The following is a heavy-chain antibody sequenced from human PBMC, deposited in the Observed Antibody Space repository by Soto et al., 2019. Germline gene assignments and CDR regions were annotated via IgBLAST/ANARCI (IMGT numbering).Heavy chain of an antibody. CDR1: GFTFSSYA. Sequence: EVQLLESGGGLVQPGGSLTLSCATSGFTFSSYAMVWVRQAAEKGLEWVASISNNGDTASYADSVKGRFTISRGNSENTLYLQRNGLRADDTALYFCAKSRVFIGAIVTLLDSWGQGTQVTVSS. J-gene: IGHJ4*02. CDR2: ISNNGDTA. D-gene: IGHD3-16*02. V-gene: IGHV3-23*01. CDR3: AKSRVFIGAIVTLLDS.